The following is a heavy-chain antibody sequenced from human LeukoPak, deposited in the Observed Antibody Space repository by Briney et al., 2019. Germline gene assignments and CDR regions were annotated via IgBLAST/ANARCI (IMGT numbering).Heavy chain of an antibody. CDR2: INPNSGGT. Sequence: EASVKVSCKASGYTFTGYYMHWVRQAPGQGLEWMGWINPNSGGTNYAQKFQGRVTMTRDTSISTAYMELSRLRSDDTAVYYCARPNVLLWFGEFSPYYFDYWGQGTLVTVSS. CDR1: GYTFTGYY. D-gene: IGHD3-10*01. CDR3: ARPNVLLWFGEFSPYYFDY. J-gene: IGHJ4*02. V-gene: IGHV1-2*02.